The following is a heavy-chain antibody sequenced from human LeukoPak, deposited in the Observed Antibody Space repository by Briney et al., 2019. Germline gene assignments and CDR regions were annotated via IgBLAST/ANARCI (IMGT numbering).Heavy chain of an antibody. CDR1: GGSISSSSYY. CDR3: ERHSRSVAGIYYYKYMDV. D-gene: IGHD6-19*01. CDR2: IYYSGST. J-gene: IGHJ6*03. V-gene: IGHV4-39*01. Sequence: SETLSLTCTVSGGSISSSSYYWGWIRQPPGKGLEWIGSIYYSGSTYYNPSLKSRVTISVDTSKNQFSLKLSSVTAADTAVYYCERHSRSVAGIYYYKYMDVWGKGTTVTVSS.